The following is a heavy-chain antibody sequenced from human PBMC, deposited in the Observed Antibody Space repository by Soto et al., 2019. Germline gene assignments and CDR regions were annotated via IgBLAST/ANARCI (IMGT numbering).Heavy chain of an antibody. CDR1: GGSFSGHS. D-gene: IGHD3-22*01. CDR2: INHSGRV. CDR3: STRAYDTNGYYRFDP. V-gene: IGHV4-34*01. J-gene: IGHJ5*01. Sequence: SEILSLTCAVYGGSFSGHSWTWIRQSPGKGLEWIGDINHSGRVNYSPSLKSRVTISLDTSKNQFSLTLSAVTAADTAMYYCSTRAYDTNGYYRFDPWGQGTLVTVSS.